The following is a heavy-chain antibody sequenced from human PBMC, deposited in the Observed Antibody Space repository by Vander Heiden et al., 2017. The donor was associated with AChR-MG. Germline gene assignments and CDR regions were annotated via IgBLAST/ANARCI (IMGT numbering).Heavy chain of an antibody. CDR1: GFTFSTPR. CDR3: TTVRLSSGWYSAPGNDY. D-gene: IGHD6-19*01. V-gene: IGHV3-15*01. CDR2: IKSKTDGGTT. J-gene: IGHJ4*02. Sequence: EVQLVESGGGLVKPGGSLRLSCAASGFTFSTPRMGWVRQAPGKGLEWVGRIKSKTDGGTTDYAAPVKGRFTISRDDSKNTLYLQMNSLKTEDTAVYYCTTVRLSSGWYSAPGNDYWGQGTLVTVSS.